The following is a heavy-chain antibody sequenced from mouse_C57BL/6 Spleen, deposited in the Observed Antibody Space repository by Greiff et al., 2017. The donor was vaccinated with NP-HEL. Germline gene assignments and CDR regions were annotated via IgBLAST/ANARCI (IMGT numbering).Heavy chain of an antibody. J-gene: IGHJ1*03. D-gene: IGHD3-1*01. CDR2: INPNNGGT. V-gene: IGHV1-26*01. Sequence: EVQLQQSGPELVKPGASVKISCKASGYTFTDYYMNWVKQSHGKSLEWIGDINPNNGGTSYNQKFKGKATLTVDKSSSTAYMELRSLTSEDSAVYYCARALGWDVGWYFDVWGTGTTVTVSS. CDR1: GYTFTDYY. CDR3: ARALGWDVGWYFDV.